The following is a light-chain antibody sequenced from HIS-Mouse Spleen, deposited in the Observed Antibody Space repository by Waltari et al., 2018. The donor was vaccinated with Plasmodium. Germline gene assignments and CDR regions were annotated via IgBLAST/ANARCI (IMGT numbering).Light chain of an antibody. Sequence: SYELTQPPSVSVSPGQTARITCSGDALPKKYAYWDQQKSGQAPVLVSYEDSKRPSGSTERFSGSSSGTMATLTSSGAQVEDEADYYCYSTDSSGNHRVFGGGTKLTVL. CDR1: ALPKKY. V-gene: IGLV3-10*01. CDR3: YSTDSSGNHRV. J-gene: IGLJ3*02. CDR2: EDS.